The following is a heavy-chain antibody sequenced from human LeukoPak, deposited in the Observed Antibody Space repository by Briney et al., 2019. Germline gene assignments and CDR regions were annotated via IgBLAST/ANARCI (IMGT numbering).Heavy chain of an antibody. J-gene: IGHJ4*02. Sequence: SGGSLRLSCAASGFTFDDYGMSWVRQAPGKGLEWVSGINWNGGSTGYADSVKGRFTISRDNAKNSLYLQMNSLRAEDTALYYCASGASPGSGSYYTLLGYWGQGTLVTVSS. V-gene: IGHV3-20*04. CDR1: GFTFDDYG. CDR3: ASGASPGSGSYYTLLGY. CDR2: INWNGGST. D-gene: IGHD3-10*01.